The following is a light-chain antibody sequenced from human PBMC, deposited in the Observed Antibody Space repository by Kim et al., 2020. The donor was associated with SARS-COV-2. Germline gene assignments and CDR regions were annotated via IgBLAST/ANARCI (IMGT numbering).Light chain of an antibody. CDR1: QGISNA. Sequence: AIQLTQSPSYLSASVGDRVSITCRASQGISNALAWYQQKPGKPPRLLIYDASTLESGVPSRFSGSRYGTDFSLTISSLQPEDFAVYYCQQFNDSPQTFGQGTTVDIK. V-gene: IGKV1D-13*01. CDR3: QQFNDSPQT. CDR2: DAS. J-gene: IGKJ1*01.